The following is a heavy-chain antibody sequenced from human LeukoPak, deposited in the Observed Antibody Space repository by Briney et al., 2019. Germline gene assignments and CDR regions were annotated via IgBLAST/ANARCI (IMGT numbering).Heavy chain of an antibody. CDR1: GGTFSSYA. J-gene: IGHJ4*02. CDR2: IIPIFGTA. D-gene: IGHD2-8*01. Sequence: GSSVKVSCKASGGTFSSYAISWVRQAPGQGLEWMGGIIPIFGTANYAQKFQGRVTITTDESTSTAYMELSSLRSEDTAVYYCASLGNGVTSFDYWGQGTLVTVSS. V-gene: IGHV1-69*05. CDR3: ASLGNGVTSFDY.